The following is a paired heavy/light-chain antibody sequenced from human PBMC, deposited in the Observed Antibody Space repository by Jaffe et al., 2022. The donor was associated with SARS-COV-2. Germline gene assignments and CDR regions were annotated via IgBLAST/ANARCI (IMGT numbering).Heavy chain of an antibody. CDR1: GFTFSSYS. J-gene: IGHJ4*02. V-gene: IGHV3-21*01. Sequence: EVQLVESGGGLVKPGGSLRLSCAASGFTFSSYSMNWVRQAPGKGLEWVSSISPSNNYIYYADSVKGRFTISRDNAKKSLDLQMNSLTVADTAVYYCTRVRWMQLSQSSYDDYWGQGTLVTVSS. CDR3: TRVRWMQLSQSSYDDY. CDR2: ISPSNNYI. D-gene: IGHD5-18*01.
Light chain of an antibody. CDR1: NIGSKS. CDR2: DDN. J-gene: IGLJ1*01. Sequence: SYVLTQPPSVSVAPGQTARIACGGNNIGSKSVHWYQQKPGQAPVLVVYDDNDRPSGIPERFSGSNSGNTATLTISRVEAGDEADYYCQVWDNSSDHPEVFGTGTKVTVL. CDR3: QVWDNSSDHPEV. V-gene: IGLV3-21*02.